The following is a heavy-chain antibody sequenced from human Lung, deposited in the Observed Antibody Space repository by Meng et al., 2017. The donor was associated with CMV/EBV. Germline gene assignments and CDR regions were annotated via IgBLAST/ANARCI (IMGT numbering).Heavy chain of an antibody. D-gene: IGHD7-27*01. CDR2: IHPRGGDT. Sequence: VSCKASGYTFTAHFFHWIRQAPGQGLEWMGWIHPRGGDTNYAQQFQGRVTLTRDTSINTGYMELSRLTSDDTAVYYCARDNNWGPDYWGQGTLVTV. CDR3: ARDNNWGPDY. V-gene: IGHV1-2*02. CDR1: GYTFTAHF. J-gene: IGHJ4*02.